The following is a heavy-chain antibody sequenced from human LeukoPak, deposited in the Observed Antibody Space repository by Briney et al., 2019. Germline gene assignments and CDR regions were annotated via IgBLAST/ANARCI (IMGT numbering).Heavy chain of an antibody. CDR2: ISSYSSTI. D-gene: IGHD3-10*01. CDR3: ARDRYYGSGSYYYFDY. Sequence: PGGSLRLPCAGSGFTFSTYGMDWVRQAPGKGLEWVSYISSYSSTIYYADSVKGRFTISRDNAKSSLYLQMNSLRDEDTAVYYCARDRYYGSGSYYYFDYWGQGTLVTVSS. J-gene: IGHJ4*02. CDR1: GFTFSTYG. V-gene: IGHV3-48*02.